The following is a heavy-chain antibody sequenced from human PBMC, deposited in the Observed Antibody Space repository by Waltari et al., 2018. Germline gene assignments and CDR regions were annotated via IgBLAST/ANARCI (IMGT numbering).Heavy chain of an antibody. CDR1: GFTFSSYS. Sequence: EVQLVESGGGLVKPGGSLRLSCAASGFTFSSYSMNWVRQAPGKGLEWVSSISSSSSYIYYADSVKGRFTISRDNAKNSLYLQMNSLRAEDTAVYYCATEGYCTNGVCYIDYWGQGTLVTVSS. J-gene: IGHJ4*02. CDR2: ISSSSSYI. V-gene: IGHV3-21*01. D-gene: IGHD2-8*01. CDR3: ATEGYCTNGVCYIDY.